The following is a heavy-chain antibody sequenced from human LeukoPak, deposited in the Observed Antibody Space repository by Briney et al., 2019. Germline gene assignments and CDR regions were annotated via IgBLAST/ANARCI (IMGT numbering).Heavy chain of an antibody. CDR3: ANIRGVITEVDY. CDR2: ISSNGGST. D-gene: IGHD3-10*01. Sequence: GGSLRLSCAASGFTFSSYAMHWVRQAPGKGLEYVSAISSNGGSTYYANSVKGRFTISRDNSKNTLYLQMNSLRAEDTAVYYCANIRGVITEVDYWGQGTLVTVSS. J-gene: IGHJ4*02. CDR1: GFTFSSYA. V-gene: IGHV3-64*01.